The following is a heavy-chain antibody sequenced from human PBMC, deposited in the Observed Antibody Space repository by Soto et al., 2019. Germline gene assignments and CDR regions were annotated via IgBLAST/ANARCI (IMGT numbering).Heavy chain of an antibody. CDR2: IYYSGST. V-gene: IGHV4-31*03. CDR1: GGSVSSGGYY. J-gene: IGHJ5*02. Sequence: SGTLSLTCTFSGGSVSSGGYYWNWIRQHPGKGLEWIGYIYYSGSTYYNPSLKSRVTISIDTSKNQFSLKLSSVTAADTAVYYCARSVFPWGQGTLVTAPQ. CDR3: ARSVFP.